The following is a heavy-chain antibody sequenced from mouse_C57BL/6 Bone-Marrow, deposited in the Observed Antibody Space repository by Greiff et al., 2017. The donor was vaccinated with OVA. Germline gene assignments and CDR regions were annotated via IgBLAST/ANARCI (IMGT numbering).Heavy chain of an antibody. CDR3: AREGYSAWFAY. CDR1: GFTFSSYA. J-gene: IGHJ3*01. V-gene: IGHV5-4*01. CDR2: LSDGGSYT. D-gene: IGHD2-14*01. Sequence: EVQVVESGGGLVKPGGSLKLSCAASGFTFSSYAMSWVRQTPEKRLEWVATLSDGGSYTYYPDNVKGRFTISRDNAKNNLYLQMSHLKSEDTAMYYCAREGYSAWFAYWGQGTLVTVSA.